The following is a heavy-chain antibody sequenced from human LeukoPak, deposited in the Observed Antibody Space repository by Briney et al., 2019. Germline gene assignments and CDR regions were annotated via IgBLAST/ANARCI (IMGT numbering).Heavy chain of an antibody. CDR2: IYHSGRT. V-gene: IGHV4-30-2*01. CDR1: GGSISSGDYS. Sequence: SQTLSLTCAVSGGSISSGDYSWSWIRQPPGKGLXXIGYIYHSGRTYYNPSLKSRVTISIDRSKNQFSLKLSSVTAADTAVYYCARDLLWFGEAYFDYWGQGTLVTVSS. J-gene: IGHJ4*02. D-gene: IGHD3-10*01. CDR3: ARDLLWFGEAYFDY.